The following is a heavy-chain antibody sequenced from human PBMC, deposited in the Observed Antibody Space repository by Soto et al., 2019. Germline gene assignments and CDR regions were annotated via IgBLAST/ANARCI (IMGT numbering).Heavy chain of an antibody. J-gene: IGHJ6*03. V-gene: IGHV1-18*01. Sequence: ASVKLSCKASGYTFTSYGISCVQQAPGQGLEWMGWISAYNGNTNYAQKLQGGVTMTTDTSTSTAYMELRSLRSDDTAVYYCARGGDGARYCSSTSCSPYYYYYMDVWGKGTTVTVSS. D-gene: IGHD2-2*01. CDR2: ISAYNGNT. CDR1: GYTFTSYG. CDR3: ARGGDGARYCSSTSCSPYYYYYMDV.